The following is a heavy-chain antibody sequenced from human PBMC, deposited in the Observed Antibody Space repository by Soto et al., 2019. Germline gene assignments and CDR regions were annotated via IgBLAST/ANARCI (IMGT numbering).Heavy chain of an antibody. Sequence: GESLKIACKASGYSFTSDWIGWVRQMPGKGRGWMGIIYPGDSDTIYSPSFQGQVTISADKSISTAYLQWNSLKASDTAMYYCARPPYSASYYYFDQWGQGTPVTVYS. CDR3: ARPPYSASYYYFDQ. J-gene: IGHJ4*02. CDR1: GYSFTSDW. V-gene: IGHV5-51*01. CDR2: IYPGDSDT. D-gene: IGHD1-26*01.